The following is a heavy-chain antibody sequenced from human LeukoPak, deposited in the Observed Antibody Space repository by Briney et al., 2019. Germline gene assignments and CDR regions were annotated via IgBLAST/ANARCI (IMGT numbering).Heavy chain of an antibody. Sequence: ASVTVSCTASGYTFTIYDINWVRQATGQGLEWMGWMNPNSGNTGYAQKFQGRVTMTRNTSISTAYMELSSLRSEDTAVYYCARDNPSTAFDPWGQGTLVTVSS. V-gene: IGHV1-8*01. D-gene: IGHD2-8*02. CDR3: ARDNPSTAFDP. J-gene: IGHJ5*02. CDR2: MNPNSGNT. CDR1: GYTFTIYD.